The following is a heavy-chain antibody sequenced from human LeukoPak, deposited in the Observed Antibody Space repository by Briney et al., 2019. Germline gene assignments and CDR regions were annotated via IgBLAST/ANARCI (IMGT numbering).Heavy chain of an antibody. CDR2: SSYDGTNK. D-gene: IGHD4-17*01. J-gene: IGHJ4*02. Sequence: GTSLRLSCAASGFNFRDSAMHWVRQPPGKGLEGVAVSSYDGTNKYYADSVNGRFTISRDNSKNTLFLQMNSLRLEDTAVYYCAADYGDYVSPSDWGQGSLVIVSS. V-gene: IGHV3-30*04. CDR1: GFNFRDSA. CDR3: AADYGDYVSPSD.